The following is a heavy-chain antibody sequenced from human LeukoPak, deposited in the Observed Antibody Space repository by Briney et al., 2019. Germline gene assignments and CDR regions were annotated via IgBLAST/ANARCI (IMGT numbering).Heavy chain of an antibody. CDR2: IYYSGST. D-gene: IGHD4-17*01. CDR1: GGSISTSSYY. J-gene: IGHJ6*02. CDR3: ARHIQTTVTTGYDCHPMDV. Sequence: SETLSLTCTVSGGSISTSSYYWSWIRQPPGKGLEWIAYIYYSGSTNYNPSLKSRATISIDTSKNQLSLKLTSVTAADTAVYYCARHIQTTVTTGYDCHPMDVWGLGTTVTVSS. V-gene: IGHV4-61*05.